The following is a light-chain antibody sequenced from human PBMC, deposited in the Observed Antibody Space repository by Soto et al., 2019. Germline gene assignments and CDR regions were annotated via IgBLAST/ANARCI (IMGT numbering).Light chain of an antibody. V-gene: IGKV3-20*01. Sequence: EIMLTKSLGALSLSPKERATLSCRASQSVGSTYLAWYQQKPGQAPRLLIYGASTRATGIPDRFSGSGSGTDFTLTISRLEPEDFAVYYCEQYGYSRTSGQGAKVAIK. CDR3: EQYGYSRT. CDR2: GAS. J-gene: IGKJ1*01. CDR1: QSVGSTY.